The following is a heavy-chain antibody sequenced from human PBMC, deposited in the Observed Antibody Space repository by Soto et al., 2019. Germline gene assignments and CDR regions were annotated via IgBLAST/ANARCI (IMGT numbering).Heavy chain of an antibody. CDR1: AFNFGTYA. D-gene: IGHD1-1*01. CDR3: ARVTPGDNLYYFSGFDV. V-gene: IGHV3-30-3*01. Sequence: LRLSCVASAFNFGTYAIHWVRQAPGKGLQWVALIAYDGINTYYADSVKGRFTISRDNSKNTLHLQMNSLRPEDTGVYFCARVTPGDNLYYFSGFDVWGQGTSVTVSS. J-gene: IGHJ6*02. CDR2: IAYDGINT.